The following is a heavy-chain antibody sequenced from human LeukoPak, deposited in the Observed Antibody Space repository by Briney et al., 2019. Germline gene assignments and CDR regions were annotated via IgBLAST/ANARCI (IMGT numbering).Heavy chain of an antibody. CDR1: GGSVSSGISY. Sequence: PSETLSLTCSVSGGSVSSGISYWSWIRQPPGEGLEWIAYISDSGGSDYNPSLKSRVTISLNTAKNQFSLRLRSVTAADTAVYYCARRVAVGNYFDPWGQGTLVTVSS. V-gene: IGHV4-61*01. D-gene: IGHD4-11*01. CDR2: ISDSGGS. J-gene: IGHJ5*02. CDR3: ARRVAVGNYFDP.